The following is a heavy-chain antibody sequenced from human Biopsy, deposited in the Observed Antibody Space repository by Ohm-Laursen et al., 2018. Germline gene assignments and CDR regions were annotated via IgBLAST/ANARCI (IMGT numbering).Heavy chain of an antibody. CDR2: ISGNAFST. D-gene: IGHD3-22*01. CDR1: GFSFTSYA. V-gene: IGHV3-23*01. Sequence: SLRLSCAASGFSFTSYAMSWVRQAPGKGLEWVSSISGNAFSTDYADSVKGRFTVSRDNSKNTLSLHMSTLRADDTGTYYCAKEPNYYDRPAHFDSWGQGTLVTVSS. CDR3: AKEPNYYDRPAHFDS. J-gene: IGHJ4*02.